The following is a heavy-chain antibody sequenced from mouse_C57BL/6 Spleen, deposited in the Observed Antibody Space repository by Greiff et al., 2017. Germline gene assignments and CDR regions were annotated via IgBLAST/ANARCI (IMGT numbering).Heavy chain of an antibody. V-gene: IGHV1-9*01. Sequence: QVQLKESGAELMKPGASVKLSCKATGYTFTGYWIEWVKQRPGHGLEWIGEILPGSGSTNYNEKFKGKATFTADTSSNTAYMQLSSLTTEDSAIYYCTRRDSSGYVWFAYWGQGTLVTVTA. J-gene: IGHJ3*01. CDR3: TRRDSSGYVWFAY. CDR2: ILPGSGST. D-gene: IGHD3-2*02. CDR1: GYTFTGYW.